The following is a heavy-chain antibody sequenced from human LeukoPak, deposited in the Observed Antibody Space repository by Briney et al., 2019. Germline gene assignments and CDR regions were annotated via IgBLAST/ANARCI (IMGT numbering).Heavy chain of an antibody. J-gene: IGHJ6*03. D-gene: IGHD5-24*01. Sequence: SETLSLTCTVSGGSIRSRSYYWGWVRQPPGKGLEWIGSIYYSGSTYYNPSLKSRVTISVDTSKNQFSLKLSSVTAADTAVYYCARQGRDGYNSPLVDYYYYMDVWGKGTTVTISS. V-gene: IGHV4-39*01. CDR3: ARQGRDGYNSPLVDYYYYMDV. CDR2: IYYSGST. CDR1: GGSIRSRSYY.